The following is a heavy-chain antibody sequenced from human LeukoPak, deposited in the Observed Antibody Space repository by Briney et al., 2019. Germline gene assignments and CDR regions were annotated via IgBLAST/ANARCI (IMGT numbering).Heavy chain of an antibody. J-gene: IGHJ4*02. CDR2: ISGSSDSA. CDR3: ARAPPNDYDSTGYYSSFDY. V-gene: IGHV3-23*01. D-gene: IGHD3-22*01. Sequence: GGSLRLSCAASGFTFSSYGMHWVRQTPGKGLEWVSTISGSSDSAYYADSVKGRFTISRDTSKNTMYLQMNSLRAEDTAVYYCARAPPNDYDSTGYYSSFDYWGQGTLVTVSS. CDR1: GFTFSSYG.